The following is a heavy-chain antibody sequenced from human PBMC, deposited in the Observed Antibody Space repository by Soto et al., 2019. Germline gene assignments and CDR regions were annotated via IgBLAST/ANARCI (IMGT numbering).Heavy chain of an antibody. V-gene: IGHV4-34*01. CDR1: GGSFSGYY. CDR2: INHSGST. J-gene: IGHJ6*02. CDR3: ARAIAAAGIYYYYGMEV. D-gene: IGHD6-13*01. Sequence: SETLSLTCAVYGGSFSGYYWIWIRQPPGKGLEWIGEINHSGSTNYNPSLKSRVTISVDTSKNQFSLKLSSVTAADTAVYYCARAIAAAGIYYYYGMEVWGQGTTVTVSS.